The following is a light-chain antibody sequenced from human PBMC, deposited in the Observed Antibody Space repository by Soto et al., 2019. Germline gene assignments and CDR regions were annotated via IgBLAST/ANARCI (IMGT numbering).Light chain of an antibody. Sequence: QSALTQPASVSGSPGQSITISCTGTSSDVGDYNSVSWYQQNPGKAPKLIIYEVSNRPSEISNRFSGSKSGNTASRTISGLQAEDEADYYCSSYTSGSTYVFGTGTKLTVL. CDR3: SSYTSGSTYV. J-gene: IGLJ1*01. CDR1: SSDVGDYNS. V-gene: IGLV2-14*01. CDR2: EVS.